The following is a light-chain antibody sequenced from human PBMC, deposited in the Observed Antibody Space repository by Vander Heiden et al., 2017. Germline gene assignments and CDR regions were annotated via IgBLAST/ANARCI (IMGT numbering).Light chain of an antibody. CDR2: VVT. CDR3: SSYSSSNTWV. Sequence: QSALTQPASVSGSPGQAISISCTGTSSDVGGENYVSCYQQHPGKAPKLIIYVVTNRPSGVSSRFSGSKSGNTASLTISGLQAEDEADYYCSSYSSSNTWVFGGGTKLTVL. J-gene: IGLJ3*02. V-gene: IGLV2-14*03. CDR1: SSDVGGENY.